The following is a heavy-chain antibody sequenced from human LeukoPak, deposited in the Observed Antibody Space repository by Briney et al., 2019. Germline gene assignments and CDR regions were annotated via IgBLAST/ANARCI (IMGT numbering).Heavy chain of an antibody. Sequence: PGRSLRLPCAASGFTFSSYGMHWVRQAPGKGLEWVAVIWYDGSNKYYADSVKGRFTISRDNSKNTLYLQMNSLRAEDTAVYYCARDTSVYYYGSGNRDHGMDVWGQGTTVTVSS. CDR1: GFTFSSYG. CDR3: ARDTSVYYYGSGNRDHGMDV. D-gene: IGHD3-10*01. V-gene: IGHV3-33*01. CDR2: IWYDGSNK. J-gene: IGHJ6*02.